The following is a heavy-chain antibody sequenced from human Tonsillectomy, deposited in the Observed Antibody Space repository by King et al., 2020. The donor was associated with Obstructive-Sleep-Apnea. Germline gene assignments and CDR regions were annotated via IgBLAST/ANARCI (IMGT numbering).Heavy chain of an antibody. CDR2: IYYSGST. D-gene: IGHD3-10*01. V-gene: IGHV4-39*07. CDR1: GGSISSSSYY. CDR3: ARDPLVRGVIIFDY. J-gene: IGHJ4*02. Sequence: QLQESGPGLVKPSETLSLTCTVSGGSISSSSYYWGWIRQPPGKGLEWIGSIYYSGSTYYNPSLKSRVTISVDTSKNQFSLKLSSVTAADTAVYYCARDPLVRGVIIFDYWGQGTLVTVSS.